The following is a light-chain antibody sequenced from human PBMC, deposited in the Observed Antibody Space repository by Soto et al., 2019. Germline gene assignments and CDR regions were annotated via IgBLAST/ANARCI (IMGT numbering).Light chain of an antibody. CDR2: GAA. Sequence: EIVLTQSPGTLSLSPGERATLSCRATESVDSNYLAWYQQKPGQAPRLLIYGAASRATGTPDRFCGSGSGTDFILTISRLDPEDSAVYYCQQYSDSPQTFGQGTKVEIK. V-gene: IGKV3-20*01. J-gene: IGKJ1*01. CDR3: QQYSDSPQT. CDR1: ESVDSNY.